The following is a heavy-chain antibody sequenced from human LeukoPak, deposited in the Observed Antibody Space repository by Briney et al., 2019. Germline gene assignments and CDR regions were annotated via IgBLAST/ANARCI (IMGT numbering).Heavy chain of an antibody. J-gene: IGHJ4*02. V-gene: IGHV3-23*01. CDR2: ISGSDAST. CDR3: ARVAQYSSSFSLDY. D-gene: IGHD6-6*01. CDR1: GFTFRIYA. Sequence: GGSLRLSCAASGFTFRIYAMSWVRQAPGKGLEWVSGISGSDASTFYADSVMGRFTISRDNSMNTLYLQMNSLRAEDTAVYYCARVAQYSSSFSLDYWGQGTLVTVSS.